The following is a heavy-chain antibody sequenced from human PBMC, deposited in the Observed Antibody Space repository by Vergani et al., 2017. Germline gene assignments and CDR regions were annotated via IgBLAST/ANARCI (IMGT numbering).Heavy chain of an antibody. D-gene: IGHD2-2*01. V-gene: IGHV1-69*13. Sequence: QVQLVQSGAEVKKPGSSVKVSCKASGGTFSSYAISWVRQAPGQGLEWMGRIIPIFGTANYAKKFQGRVTITADESTSTAYMELSSLRSEDTAVYYCARDAPTDIVVVPAAPYYYDGMDGWGQGTTVTVSS. CDR1: GGTFSSYA. CDR2: IIPIFGTA. CDR3: ARDAPTDIVVVPAAPYYYDGMDG. J-gene: IGHJ6*02.